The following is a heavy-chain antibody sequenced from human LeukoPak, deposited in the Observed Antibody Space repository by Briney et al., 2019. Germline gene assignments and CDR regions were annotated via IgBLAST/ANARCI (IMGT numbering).Heavy chain of an antibody. V-gene: IGHV1-2*06. D-gene: IGHD2-2*01. CDR3: ARDPQGSSTSWYFDY. Sequence: ASVKVSCKASGYSFTGYYIHWVRQAPGQGLEWMGRINPNGGGTNYAQKFQGRVTMTRDTSISTAYMDLSRVNSDDTAVYYCARDPQGSSTSWYFDYWGQGTLVTVSS. CDR2: INPNGGGT. CDR1: GYSFTGYY. J-gene: IGHJ4*02.